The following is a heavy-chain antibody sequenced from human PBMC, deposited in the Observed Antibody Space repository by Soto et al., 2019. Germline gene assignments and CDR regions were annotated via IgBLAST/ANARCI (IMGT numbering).Heavy chain of an antibody. CDR3: ARTGSSHYGMDV. CDR2: ISSSSSYV. V-gene: IGHV3-21*01. Sequence: PGGSLRLSCAASGFTFSSYSMNWVRQAPGKGLEWVSSISSSSSYVYYADSVKGRFTISRDNAKNSLYLQMNSLRAEDTAVYYCARTGSSHYGMDVWGQGTTVTVSS. J-gene: IGHJ6*02. CDR1: GFTFSSYS.